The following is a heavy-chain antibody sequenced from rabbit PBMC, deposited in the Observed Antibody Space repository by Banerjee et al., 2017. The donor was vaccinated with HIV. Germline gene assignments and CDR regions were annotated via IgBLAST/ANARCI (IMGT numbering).Heavy chain of an antibody. D-gene: IGHD2-1*01. CDR2: IDAGSSGST. Sequence: QSLEESGGDLVKPGASLTLTCTASGFSFSSSYYMCWVRQAPGKGLEWIACIDAGSSGSTYYASWAKGRFTISKTSSTTVTLQMTRLTAADTATYFCATDGGANNGNAFNLWGQGTLVTV. CDR3: ATDGGANNGNAFNL. V-gene: IGHV1S40*01. J-gene: IGHJ4*01. CDR1: GFSFSSSYY.